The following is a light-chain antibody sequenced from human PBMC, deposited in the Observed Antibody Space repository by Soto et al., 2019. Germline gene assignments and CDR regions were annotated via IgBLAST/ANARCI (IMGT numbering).Light chain of an antibody. CDR2: EVS. V-gene: IGLV2-14*01. CDR1: SSDVGGYNY. CDR3: SSYTGSSTTDNYV. Sequence: QSALTQPASVSGSPGQSITTSCTGTSSDVGGYNYVSWYQQHPGKAPKLMIYEVSNRPSGVSNRFSGSKSGNTASLTISGLQAEDEADYYCSSYTGSSTTDNYVFGTGTKVTVL. J-gene: IGLJ1*01.